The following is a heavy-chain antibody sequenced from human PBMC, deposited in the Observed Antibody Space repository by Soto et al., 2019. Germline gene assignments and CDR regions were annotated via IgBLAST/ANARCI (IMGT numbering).Heavy chain of an antibody. Sequence: SETLSLTCAVYGGSFSGYYWSWIRQPPGKGLEWIGEINHSGSTNYNPSLKSRVTISVDTSKNQFSLKLSSVTAADTAVYYCARGLSGYCSSTSCYVYYSYYMDVWGKGTMVTVSS. CDR1: GGSFSGYY. V-gene: IGHV4-34*01. J-gene: IGHJ6*03. D-gene: IGHD2-2*03. CDR2: INHSGST. CDR3: ARGLSGYCSSTSCYVYYSYYMDV.